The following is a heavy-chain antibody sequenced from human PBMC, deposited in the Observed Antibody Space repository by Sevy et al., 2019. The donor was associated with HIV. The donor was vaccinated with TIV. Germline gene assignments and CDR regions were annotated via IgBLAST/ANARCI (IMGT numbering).Heavy chain of an antibody. D-gene: IGHD2-2*01. CDR1: GYTFTSYG. J-gene: IGHJ4*02. V-gene: IGHV1-18*04. CDR3: ARDQEYCSTSTNTCYSGLDS. Sequence: ASVKVSCTASGYTFTSYGISWVRQAPGQGLEWMGWISAYNGNTNYAQKLQGRVTMTTDTSTSTAYMELRSLRSDDTAVYFCARDQEYCSTSTNTCYSGLDSWGQGTLVTVSS. CDR2: ISAYNGNT.